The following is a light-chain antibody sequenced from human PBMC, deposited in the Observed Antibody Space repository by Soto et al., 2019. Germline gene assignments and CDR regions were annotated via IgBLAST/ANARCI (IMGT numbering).Light chain of an antibody. Sequence: EIVLTQSPGTLSLSPGERATLSCRASQTVSSDYLAWCQQRPGQAPRLLIYGASGRATGIPDRFSGSGSGTDFTLTISGLEPEDVAVYFCQQYGGSPITFGPGTKVDIK. J-gene: IGKJ3*01. CDR1: QTVSSDY. V-gene: IGKV3-20*01. CDR2: GAS. CDR3: QQYGGSPIT.